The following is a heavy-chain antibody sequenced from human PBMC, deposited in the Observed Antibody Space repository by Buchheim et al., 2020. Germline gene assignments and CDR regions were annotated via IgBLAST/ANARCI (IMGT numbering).Heavy chain of an antibody. J-gene: IGHJ5*02. CDR3: ARDLWFEELHPSLRNKNWFDP. V-gene: IGHV4-4*02. D-gene: IGHD3-10*01. Sequence: QVQLQESGPGLVKPSGTLSLTCAVSGGSISSSNWWSWVRQPPGKGLEWIGEIYHSGSTNYNPSLKSRVPISVDKSKNQFSLKLSSVTAADTAVYYCARDLWFEELHPSLRNKNWFDPWGQGTL. CDR2: IYHSGST. CDR1: GGSISSSNW.